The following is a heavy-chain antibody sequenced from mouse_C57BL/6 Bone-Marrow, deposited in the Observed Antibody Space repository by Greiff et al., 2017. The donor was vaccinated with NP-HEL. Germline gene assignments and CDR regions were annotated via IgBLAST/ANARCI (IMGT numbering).Heavy chain of an antibody. D-gene: IGHD1-1*01. CDR1: GFTFSSYA. CDR2: ISAGGSYT. J-gene: IGHJ3*01. Sequence: EVKLVESGGGLVKPGGSLKLSCAASGFTFSSYAMSWVRQTPEKRLEWVATISAGGSYTYYPANVKGRFTISRDKAKNNLYLQMSHLKSEDTAMYYCARDSSDVWFAYWGQGTLVTVSA. CDR3: ARDSSDVWFAY. V-gene: IGHV5-4*01.